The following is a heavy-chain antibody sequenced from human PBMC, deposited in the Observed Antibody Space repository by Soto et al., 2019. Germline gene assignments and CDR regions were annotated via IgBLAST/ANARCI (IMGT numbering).Heavy chain of an antibody. CDR3: AREAYSSSSPNWFDP. Sequence: EGSLRLSCAASGFTFSSYSMNWVRQTPGKGLEWVSFISSRSSYIFYADSVRGRFTISRDNAKNSLYLQMNSLRVEDTAVYYCAREAYSSSSPNWFDPWGQGTLVTVSS. CDR2: ISSRSSYI. CDR1: GFTFSSYS. J-gene: IGHJ5*02. V-gene: IGHV3-21*01. D-gene: IGHD6-6*01.